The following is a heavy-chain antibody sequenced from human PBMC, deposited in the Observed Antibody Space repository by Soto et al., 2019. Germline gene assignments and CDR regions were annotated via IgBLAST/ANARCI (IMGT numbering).Heavy chain of an antibody. V-gene: IGHV1-69*13. J-gene: IGHJ4*02. CDR1: GGTFSSYA. Sequence: SVKVSCKASGGTFSSYAISWVRQAPGQGLEWMGGIIPIFGTANYAQKFQGRVTITADESTSTAYMELSSLRSEDTAVYYCARQAVVVAATTEEYDYVWGSYPPDYWGQGTLVTVSS. CDR3: ARQAVVVAATTEEYDYVWGSYPPDY. CDR2: IIPIFGTA. D-gene: IGHD3-16*02.